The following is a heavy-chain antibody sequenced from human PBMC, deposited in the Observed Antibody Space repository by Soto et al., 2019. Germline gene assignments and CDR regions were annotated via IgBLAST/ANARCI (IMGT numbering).Heavy chain of an antibody. CDR3: AKDQNYSNYPYYYYYYGMDV. CDR2: ISYDGSNK. J-gene: IGHJ6*02. D-gene: IGHD4-4*01. V-gene: IGHV3-30*18. Sequence: GGSLRLSCAASGFTFSSYGMHWVRQAPGKWLEWVAVISYDGSNKYYADSVKGRFTISRDNSKNTLYLQMNSLRAEDTAVYYCAKDQNYSNYPYYYYYYGMDVWGQGTTVTVS. CDR1: GFTFSSYG.